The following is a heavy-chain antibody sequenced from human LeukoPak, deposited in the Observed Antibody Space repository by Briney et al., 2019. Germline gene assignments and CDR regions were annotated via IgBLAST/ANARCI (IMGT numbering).Heavy chain of an antibody. CDR2: INHSGST. CDR1: GGSFSGYY. J-gene: IGHJ4*02. D-gene: IGHD6-13*01. Sequence: PSETLSLTCAVYGGSFSGYYWSWIRQPPGKGLEWIGEINHSGSTNYNPSLKSRVTISVDTSKNQFSLKLSSVTAADTAVYYCAGGQAAAGTGLFDYWGQGTLVTVSS. V-gene: IGHV4-34*01. CDR3: AGGQAAAGTGLFDY.